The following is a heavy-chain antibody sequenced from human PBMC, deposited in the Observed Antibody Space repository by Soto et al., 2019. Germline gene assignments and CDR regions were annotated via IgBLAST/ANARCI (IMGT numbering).Heavy chain of an antibody. CDR2: ISYDGSNK. J-gene: IGHJ4*02. D-gene: IGHD6-13*01. V-gene: IGHV3-30*03. CDR1: GFTLRSYG. CDR3: ATYPGDSSSWSPLNY. Sequence: QVQLVESGGGVVQPGRSLRLSCAASGFTLRSYGMHWVRQAPGKGLEWVALISYDGSNKYYADSAKGRFTISRDNSKNTLYLQMNSLRAEDTAVYYCATYPGDSSSWSPLNYWGQGTLVTVFS.